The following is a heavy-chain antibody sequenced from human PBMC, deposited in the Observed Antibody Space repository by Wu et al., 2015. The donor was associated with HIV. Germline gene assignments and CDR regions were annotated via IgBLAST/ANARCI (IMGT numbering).Heavy chain of an antibody. J-gene: IGHJ4*02. D-gene: IGHD6-19*01. CDR3: ARGRIAVAGTLDY. V-gene: IGHV1-8*02. CDR2: MNPNSGNT. Sequence: QVQLVQSGAEVKKPGASVKVSCKASGYTFTGYYMHWVRQATGQGLEWMGWMNPNSGNTGYAQKFQGRVTMTRNTSISTAYMELSSLRSEDTAVYYCARGRIAVAGTLDYWGQGTLVTVSS. CDR1: GYTFTGYY.